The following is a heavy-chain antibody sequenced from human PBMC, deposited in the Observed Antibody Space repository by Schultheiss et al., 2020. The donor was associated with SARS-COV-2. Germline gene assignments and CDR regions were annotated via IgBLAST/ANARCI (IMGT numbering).Heavy chain of an antibody. Sequence: GGSLRLFCAASGFTFSSYSMNWVRQAPGKGLEWVSSISSSSSYIYYADSVKGRFTISRDNAKNSLYLQMNSLRAEDTAVYYCARNYEFVGGYYYYYGMDVWGQGTTVTVSS. V-gene: IGHV3-21*01. D-gene: IGHD3-3*01. CDR2: ISSSSSYI. CDR3: ARNYEFVGGYYYYYGMDV. CDR1: GFTFSSYS. J-gene: IGHJ6*02.